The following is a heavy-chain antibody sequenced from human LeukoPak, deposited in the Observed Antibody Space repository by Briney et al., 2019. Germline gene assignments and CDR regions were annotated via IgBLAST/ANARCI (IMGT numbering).Heavy chain of an antibody. CDR3: ARAGTYDFWSGYYRRWFDP. V-gene: IGHV4-34*01. Sequence: PSETLSLTCAVYGGSFSGYYWSWLRQPPGKGREWIGEINHSGSTNYNPPLKSRVTISVDTSKNQFSLKLSSVTAADTAVYYCARAGTYDFWSGYYRRWFDPWGQGTLVTVSS. J-gene: IGHJ5*02. CDR1: GGSFSGYY. D-gene: IGHD3-3*01. CDR2: INHSGST.